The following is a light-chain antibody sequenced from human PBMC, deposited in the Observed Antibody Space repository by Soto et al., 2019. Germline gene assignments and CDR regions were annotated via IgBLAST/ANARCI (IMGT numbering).Light chain of an antibody. CDR2: GAS. CDR1: QSVSTRS. J-gene: IGKJ4*01. CDR3: QQYHTWPIT. V-gene: IGKV3D-15*01. Sequence: EIVLTQSPGTLSLSPGERATVSCRASQSVSTRSLVWYQQKPGQAPRLLIYGASNRATGIPARFSGSGSGTEFTLTISSLQSEDCAIYYCQQYHTWPITFGGGTKVEIK.